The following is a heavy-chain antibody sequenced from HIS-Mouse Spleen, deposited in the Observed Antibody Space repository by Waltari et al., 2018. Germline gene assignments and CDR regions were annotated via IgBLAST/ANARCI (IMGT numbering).Heavy chain of an antibody. J-gene: IGHJ4*02. D-gene: IGHD1-26*01. Sequence: QLQLQESGPGLVKPSETLSLTCTVSGGSISSSSYYWGRRRQPPGKGLEWIGSIYYSGSTYYNPSLKSRVTISVDTSKNQFSLKLSSVTAADTAVYYCARSSGSGATHYWGQGTLVTVSS. V-gene: IGHV4-39*07. CDR3: ARSSGSGATHY. CDR2: IYYSGST. CDR1: GGSISSSSYY.